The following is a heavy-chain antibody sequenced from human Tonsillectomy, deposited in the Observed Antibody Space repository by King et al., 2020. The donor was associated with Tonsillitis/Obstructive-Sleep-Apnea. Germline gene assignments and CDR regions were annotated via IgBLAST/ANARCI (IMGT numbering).Heavy chain of an antibody. D-gene: IGHD3-10*01. Sequence: VQLQQWGAGLLKPSETLSLPCAVYGGSFSGYYWSWIRQPPGKGLEWIGEINHSGSTNYNPSLKSRVTISVDTSKNQFSLKLSSVTAADTAVYYCASPRGFLDYWGQGTLVTVSS. CDR1: GGSFSGYY. CDR3: ASPRGFLDY. V-gene: IGHV4-34*01. CDR2: INHSGST. J-gene: IGHJ4*02.